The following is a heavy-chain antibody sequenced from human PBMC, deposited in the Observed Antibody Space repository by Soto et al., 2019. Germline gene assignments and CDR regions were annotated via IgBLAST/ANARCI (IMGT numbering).Heavy chain of an antibody. CDR1: GFTVSNNY. CDR3: ARAGYDTLPGWATSPTYSFHS. CDR2: IYSGGST. V-gene: IGHV3-53*01. J-gene: IGHJ4*01. Sequence: PGGSLRLSCAASGFTVSNNYMNWVRQAPGKGLEWVSVIYSGGSTYYADSVKGRFTISRDTSKNTLFLQLSSLRADDTAVYYCARAGYDTLPGWATSPTYSFHSWGHGSLV. D-gene: IGHD3-9*01.